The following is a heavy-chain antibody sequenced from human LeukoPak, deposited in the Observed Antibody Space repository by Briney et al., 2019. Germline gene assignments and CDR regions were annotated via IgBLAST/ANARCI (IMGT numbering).Heavy chain of an antibody. CDR1: GFTFSDYY. CDR2: ISSSGNNI. CDR3: ARDWAGGPHDY. Sequence: GGSLRLSCAASGFTFSDYYMSWIRQAPGKGLEWVSYISSSGNNIYYADSVKGRFTISRDNAKNSLYLQMNSLRAEDTAVYYCARDWAGGPHDYWGQETLVTVSS. V-gene: IGHV3-11*04. J-gene: IGHJ4*02. D-gene: IGHD3-10*01.